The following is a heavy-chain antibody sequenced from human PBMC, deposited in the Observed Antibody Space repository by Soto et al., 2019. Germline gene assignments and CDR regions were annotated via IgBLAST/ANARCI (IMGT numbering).Heavy chain of an antibody. CDR1: GFTFSSYG. D-gene: IGHD3-22*01. CDR3: ARDGDSSGYYFYFDY. J-gene: IGHJ4*02. V-gene: IGHV3-33*01. CDR2: IWYDGSNK. Sequence: GGSLRLSCAASGFTFSSYGMHCVRQAPGKGLEWVAVIWYDGSNKYYADSVKGRFTISRDNSKNTLYLQMNSLRAEDTAVYYCARDGDSSGYYFYFDYWGLGTLVTVSS.